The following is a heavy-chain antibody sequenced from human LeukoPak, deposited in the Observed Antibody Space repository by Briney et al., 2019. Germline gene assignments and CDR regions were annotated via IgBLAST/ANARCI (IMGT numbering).Heavy chain of an antibody. Sequence: PGGSLRLSCTASGFTFGDYAMSWFRQAPGKGLEWVGFIRSKAYGGTTEYAASVKGRFTISRDDSKSIAYLQMNSLKTEDTAVYYCTRYDSSGYYNHDAFDIWGQGTMVTVYS. D-gene: IGHD3-22*01. CDR1: GFTFGDYA. CDR2: IRSKAYGGTT. J-gene: IGHJ3*02. V-gene: IGHV3-49*03. CDR3: TRYDSSGYYNHDAFDI.